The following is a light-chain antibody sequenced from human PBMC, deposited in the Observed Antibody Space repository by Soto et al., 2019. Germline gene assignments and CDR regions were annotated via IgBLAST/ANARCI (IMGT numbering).Light chain of an antibody. CDR3: QQFNNWPPWT. CDR1: QNVGNN. J-gene: IGKJ1*01. Sequence: EIVMTQSPATLSVSPGERATLSCRASQNVGNNLVWYQQKPGQTPRLLIYGASTRAAGIPDRFSGSGSGTEFTLTISGLQSDDSDVYYCQQFNNWPPWTFGQGTKVEIK. V-gene: IGKV3-15*01. CDR2: GAS.